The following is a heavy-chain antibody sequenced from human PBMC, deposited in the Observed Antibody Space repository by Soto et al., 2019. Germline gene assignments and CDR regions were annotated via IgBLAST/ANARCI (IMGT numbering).Heavy chain of an antibody. CDR1: GFTFDDYT. D-gene: IGHD3-22*01. Sequence: PGGSLRLSCAASGFTFDDYTMHWARQAPGKGLEWVSLISWDGGSTYYADSVKGRFTISRDNSKNSLYLQMNSLRTEDTALYYCAKDRQSSGYYPSLDAFDIWGQGTMVTVSS. CDR3: AKDRQSSGYYPSLDAFDI. CDR2: ISWDGGST. J-gene: IGHJ3*02. V-gene: IGHV3-43*01.